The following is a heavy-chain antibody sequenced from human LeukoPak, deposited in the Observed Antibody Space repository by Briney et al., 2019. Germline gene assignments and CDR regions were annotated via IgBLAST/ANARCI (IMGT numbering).Heavy chain of an antibody. V-gene: IGHV3-48*01. CDR3: AINGCYRGVCAFDV. D-gene: IGHD2-21*01. CDR1: GFTFTSYG. Sequence: GGSLRLSCATSGFTFTSYGMNWVRQAPGKGLEWVSYISNSAILYADSAKGRFTISRDNARNALYLQMNSLRAEDTAVYYCAINGCYRGVCAFDVWGQGTMVTVSS. CDR2: ISNSAI. J-gene: IGHJ3*01.